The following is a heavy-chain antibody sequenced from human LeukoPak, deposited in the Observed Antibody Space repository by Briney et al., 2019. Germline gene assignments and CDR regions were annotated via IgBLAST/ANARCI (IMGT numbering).Heavy chain of an antibody. CDR3: ARETEKQWHY. J-gene: IGHJ3*01. Sequence: SETLSLTCTVSGYPISMGYFWGWIRQPPGKGLEWIGSIFHTGYTFYDPSFKRRLTISVDTSKNQFSLRLSCVTAADTAVYYCARETEKQWHYWGHGTMVTVSS. CDR2: IFHTGYT. CDR1: GYPISMGYF. D-gene: IGHD6-19*01. V-gene: IGHV4-38-2*02.